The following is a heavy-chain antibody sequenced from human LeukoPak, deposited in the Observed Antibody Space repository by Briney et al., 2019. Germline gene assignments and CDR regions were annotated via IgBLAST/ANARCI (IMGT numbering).Heavy chain of an antibody. CDR3: ASSGYRYSYDFDYYMDV. CDR1: GYSFTSYG. V-gene: IGHV1-18*01. J-gene: IGHJ6*03. CDR2: ISVYNGNT. Sequence: ASVKVSCKASGYSFTSYGISWVRQAPGHGLEWMGRISVYNGNTNYAERFQGRVTMTADTSTSTAYMELRSLTSDDTAAYYCASSGYRYSYDFDYYMDVWGQGTTVAVSS. D-gene: IGHD5-18*01.